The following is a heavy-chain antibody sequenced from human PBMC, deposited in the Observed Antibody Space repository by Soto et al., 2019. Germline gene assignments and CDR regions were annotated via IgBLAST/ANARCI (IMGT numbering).Heavy chain of an antibody. J-gene: IGHJ4*02. Sequence: GGSLRLSCAASGFTFSSYGMHWVRQAPGKGLEWVAVISYDGSNKYYADSVKGRFTISRDNSKNTLYLQMNSLRAEDTAVYYCAKDFLDIRDIVVVPAALGHWGQGTLVTVSS. CDR3: AKDFLDIRDIVVVPAALGH. D-gene: IGHD2-2*01. CDR2: ISYDGSNK. V-gene: IGHV3-30*18. CDR1: GFTFSSYG.